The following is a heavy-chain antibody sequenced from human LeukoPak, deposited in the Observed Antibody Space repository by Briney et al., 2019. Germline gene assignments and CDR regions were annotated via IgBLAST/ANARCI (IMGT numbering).Heavy chain of an antibody. D-gene: IGHD3-22*01. Sequence: PGGSLRLSCAPSVFTSSSYGMHWVRQAPGKGLEWVAFIRYDGSNKYYADSVKGRFTISRDNSKNTLYLQINRLRAEDTAVYYCAKDPNFNYYDSSGSHGYYFDYWGQGTLVTVSS. J-gene: IGHJ4*02. CDR3: AKDPNFNYYDSSGSHGYYFDY. CDR2: IRYDGSNK. V-gene: IGHV3-30*02. CDR1: VFTSSSYG.